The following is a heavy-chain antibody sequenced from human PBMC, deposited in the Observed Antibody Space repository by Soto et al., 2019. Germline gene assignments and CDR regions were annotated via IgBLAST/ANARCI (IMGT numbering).Heavy chain of an antibody. CDR2: INNREST. CDR3: ARASNKRGKSYGPDY. V-gene: IGHV4-34*01. CDR1: GGSFGAHY. J-gene: IGHJ4*02. Sequence: SEPLSHTCAVFGGSFGAHYWSWIRKPPEKGMKWIGVINNRESTNRNPSIKSRVTISVDTSNNQFSLKLSSVTAADTDVYYCARASNKRGKSYGPDYWGQGTLGSVSS. D-gene: IGHD5-18*01.